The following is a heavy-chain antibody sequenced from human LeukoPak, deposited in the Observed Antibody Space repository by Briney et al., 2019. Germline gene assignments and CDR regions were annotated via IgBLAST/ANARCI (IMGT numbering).Heavy chain of an antibody. CDR1: GFTVSSSY. Sequence: GGSLRLSCAASGFTVSSSYMSWVRQGPGKGLEWVSVIYSGGSTYYADSVKGRFTISRDNSKNTLYLQMGSLRAEDMAVYYCARDSSSGPSGYFQHWGQGTLVTVSS. D-gene: IGHD6-19*01. J-gene: IGHJ1*01. CDR3: ARDSSSGPSGYFQH. V-gene: IGHV3-66*02. CDR2: IYSGGST.